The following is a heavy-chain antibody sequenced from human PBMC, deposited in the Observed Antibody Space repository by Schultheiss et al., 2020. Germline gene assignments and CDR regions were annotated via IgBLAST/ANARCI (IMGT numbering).Heavy chain of an antibody. CDR1: GFTFTNYA. CDR2: ISAYNGNT. V-gene: IGHV1-3*01. J-gene: IGHJ4*02. CDR3: ARDRLGGGGYAFDY. Sequence: ASVKVSCKASGFTFTNYAIHWVRQAPGQRLEWMGWISAYNGNTNYAQKLQGRVTMTRNTSISTAYMELSSLRSEDTAVYYCARDRLGGGGYAFDYWGQGTLVIVFS. D-gene: IGHD1-26*01.